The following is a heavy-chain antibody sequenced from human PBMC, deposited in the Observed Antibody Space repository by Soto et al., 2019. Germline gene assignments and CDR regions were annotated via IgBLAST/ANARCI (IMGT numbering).Heavy chain of an antibody. J-gene: IGHJ4*02. V-gene: IGHV3-21*01. Sequence: EVQLVESGGGLVKPGGSLRLSCAASGFTFSTYTMTWDRQAPGNGLEWVSSIGSSGSHIYYADSLKGRFTISRDNAKNSLYLQMNSLRAEDTAVYYCARRGDSGSFFDYWGQGTLVTVSS. CDR1: GFTFSTYT. D-gene: IGHD6-19*01. CDR2: IGSSGSHI. CDR3: ARRGDSGSFFDY.